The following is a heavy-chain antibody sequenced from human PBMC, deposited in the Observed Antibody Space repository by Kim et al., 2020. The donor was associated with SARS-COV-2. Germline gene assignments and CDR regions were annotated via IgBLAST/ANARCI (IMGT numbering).Heavy chain of an antibody. V-gene: IGHV3-53*01. D-gene: IGHD3-22*01. J-gene: IGHJ4*02. CDR1: GFTVSSNY. Sequence: GGSLRLSCAASGFTVSSNYMSWVRQAPGKGLEWVSVIYSGGSTYYADSVKGRFTISRDNSKNTLYLQMNSLRAEDTAVYYCARDAPNYGSSGYYLDYWGQGTLVTVSS. CDR2: IYSGGST. CDR3: ARDAPNYGSSGYYLDY.